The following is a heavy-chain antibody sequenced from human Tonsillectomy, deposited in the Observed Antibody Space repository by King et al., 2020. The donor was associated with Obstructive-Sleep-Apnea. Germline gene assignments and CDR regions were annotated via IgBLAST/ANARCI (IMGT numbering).Heavy chain of an antibody. D-gene: IGHD3-10*01. Sequence: QLVQSGGGLVKPGGSLRLSCAASGFTFSDFYMSWIRQTPGKGLECISYISGRDNYIYYAHRVKGRLTISRDNAKNSLYLQMNSLRAEDPAVYYCARVVGGFGTYGTFDFWSQGTQVTVSS. CDR3: ARVVGGFGTYGTFDF. CDR1: GFTFSDFY. CDR2: ISGRDNYI. J-gene: IGHJ4*02. V-gene: IGHV3-11*04.